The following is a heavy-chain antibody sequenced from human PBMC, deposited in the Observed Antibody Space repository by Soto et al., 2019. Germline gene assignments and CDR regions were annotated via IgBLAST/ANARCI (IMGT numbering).Heavy chain of an antibody. J-gene: IGHJ6*02. D-gene: IGHD4-17*01. CDR3: ARVWGYGRVTTSYYGMDV. CDR2: ISAYNGNT. CDR1: GYTFTSYG. Sequence: GASVKVSCKASGYTFTSYGISWVRQAPGQGLEWMGWISAYNGNTNYAQKLQGRVTMTTDTSTSTAYMELRSLRSDDTAVYYCARVWGYGRVTTSYYGMDVWGQGTTVTVSS. V-gene: IGHV1-18*01.